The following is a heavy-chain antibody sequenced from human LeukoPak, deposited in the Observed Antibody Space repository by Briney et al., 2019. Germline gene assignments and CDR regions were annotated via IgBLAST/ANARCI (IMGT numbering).Heavy chain of an antibody. CDR1: GGSISSSNW. CDR3: ARTYCSSTSCYWRRLYFDY. CDR2: IYHSGST. Sequence: PSETLSLTCAVSGGSISSSNWWSWVRQPPGKGLEWIGEIYHSGSTNYNPSLKSRVTISVDTSKNQFSLKLSSVTAADTAVYYCARTYCSSTSCYWRRLYFDYWGQGTLVTVSS. V-gene: IGHV4-4*02. D-gene: IGHD2-2*01. J-gene: IGHJ4*02.